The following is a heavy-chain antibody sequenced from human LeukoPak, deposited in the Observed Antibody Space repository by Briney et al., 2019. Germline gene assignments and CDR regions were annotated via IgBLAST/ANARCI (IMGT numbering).Heavy chain of an antibody. CDR2: INPSGGST. CDR1: GYTFTSYY. D-gene: IGHD3-10*01. Sequence: ASVRVSCMASGYTFTSYYMHWVRQAPGQGLEWMGLINPSGGSTIYAQKLQGRVTMTRDTSTSTVYMELSSVRSEDTAVYYCARTYGSGSYMRVLPYYFDYWGQGTLVTVSS. CDR3: ARTYGSGSYMRVLPYYFDY. J-gene: IGHJ4*02. V-gene: IGHV1-46*04.